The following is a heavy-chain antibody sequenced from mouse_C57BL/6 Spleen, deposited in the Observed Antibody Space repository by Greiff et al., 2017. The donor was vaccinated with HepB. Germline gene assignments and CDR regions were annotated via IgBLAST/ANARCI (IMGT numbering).Heavy chain of an antibody. CDR1: GYTFTDYY. CDR2: INPYNGGT. V-gene: IGHV1-19*01. Sequence: EVQLQQSGPVLVKPGASVKMSCKASGYTFTDYYMNWVKQSHGKSLEWIGVINPYNGGTSYNQKFKGKATLTVDKSSSTAYMELNSLTSEDSAVYYCARKKGGIYYYAMDYWGQGTSVTVSS. J-gene: IGHJ4*01. D-gene: IGHD1-3*01. CDR3: ARKKGGIYYYAMDY.